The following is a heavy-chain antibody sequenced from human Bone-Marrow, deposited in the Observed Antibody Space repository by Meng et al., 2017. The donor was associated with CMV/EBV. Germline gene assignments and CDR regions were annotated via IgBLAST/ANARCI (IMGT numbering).Heavy chain of an antibody. J-gene: IGHJ4*02. V-gene: IGHV3-7*01. CDR1: GFTFSSYW. CDR3: ARDRLGTYRYCSGTSCPKPFDY. Sequence: GESLKISCAASGFTFSSYWMSWVRQAPGKGLEWVANIKQDGSEKYYVDSVKGRFTISRDNAKNSLYLQMNSLRAEDTAVYYCARDRLGTYRYCSGTSCPKPFDYWGQGTLVTVSS. CDR2: IKQDGSEK. D-gene: IGHD2-2*01.